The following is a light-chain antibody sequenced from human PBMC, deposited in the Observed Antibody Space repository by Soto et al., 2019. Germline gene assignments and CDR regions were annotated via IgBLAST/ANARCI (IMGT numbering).Light chain of an antibody. CDR3: QSYDSSLSGSV. Sequence: QPVLTQPPSVSGAPGQRDTISCTGSSSNIGAGYDVHWYQQLPGTAPKLLIYGNSNRPSGVPDRFSGSKSGTSASLAITGLQAEDEADYYCQSYDSSLSGSVFGGGTKVTVL. V-gene: IGLV1-40*01. J-gene: IGLJ2*01. CDR2: GNS. CDR1: SSNIGAGYD.